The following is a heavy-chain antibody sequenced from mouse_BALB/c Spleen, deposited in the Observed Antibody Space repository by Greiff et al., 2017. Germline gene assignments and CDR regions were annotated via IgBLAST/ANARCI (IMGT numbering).Heavy chain of an antibody. CDR3: ARGYDYWYFDV. J-gene: IGHJ1*01. Sequence: EVNVVESGGGLVQPGGSRKLSCAASGFTFSSFGMHWVRQAPEKGLEWVAYISSGSSTIYYADTVKGRFTISRDNPKNTLFLQMTSLRSEDTAMYYCARGYDYWYFDVWGAGTTVTVSS. V-gene: IGHV5-17*02. CDR2: ISSGSSTI. CDR1: GFTFSSFG. D-gene: IGHD2-14*01.